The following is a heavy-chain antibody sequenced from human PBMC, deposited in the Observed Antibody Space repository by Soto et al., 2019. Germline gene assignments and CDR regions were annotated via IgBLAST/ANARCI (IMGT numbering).Heavy chain of an antibody. Sequence: QVQLVQSGAEVKKPGSSVKVSCKASGGTFSIYAISWVRQAPGQGLEWMGGIIPIFGTANYAQKFQGRVTITADKSTSTAYRELSSLRSEDTAVYYCARDMRLVGGWFNWFDPWGQGTLVTVSS. J-gene: IGHJ5*02. D-gene: IGHD6-19*01. CDR3: ARDMRLVGGWFNWFDP. CDR2: IIPIFGTA. V-gene: IGHV1-69*06. CDR1: GGTFSIYA.